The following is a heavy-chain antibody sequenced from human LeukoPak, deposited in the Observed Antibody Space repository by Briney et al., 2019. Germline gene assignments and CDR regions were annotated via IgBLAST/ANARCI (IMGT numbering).Heavy chain of an antibody. CDR1: GGTLSSYA. Sequence: ASVKVPCKASGGTLSSYAISWVRQAPGQGLEWMGGIIPIFGTANYAQKFQGRVTITADKSTSTAYMELSSLRSKDTAVYCCARALGYGSSTSCSYFDYWGQGTLVTVSS. CDR2: IIPIFGTA. V-gene: IGHV1-69*06. CDR3: ARALGYGSSTSCSYFDY. D-gene: IGHD2-2*01. J-gene: IGHJ4*02.